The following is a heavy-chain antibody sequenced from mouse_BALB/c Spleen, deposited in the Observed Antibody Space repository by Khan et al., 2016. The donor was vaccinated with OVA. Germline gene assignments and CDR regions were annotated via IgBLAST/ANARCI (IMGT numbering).Heavy chain of an antibody. J-gene: IGHJ3*01. CDR1: GFDFSRYW. CDR2: INPDSSTI. Sequence: EVQLQESGGGLVQPGGSLKLSCAASGFDFSRYWMNWVRQAPGKGLEWIGEINPDSSTINYTPFIKDKFIISRDNAKNTLYLQMNKVRSEETALYFGARHYRYDGRAWFAYWGQGTLVTVSA. D-gene: IGHD2-14*01. V-gene: IGHV4-1*02. CDR3: ARHYRYDGRAWFAY.